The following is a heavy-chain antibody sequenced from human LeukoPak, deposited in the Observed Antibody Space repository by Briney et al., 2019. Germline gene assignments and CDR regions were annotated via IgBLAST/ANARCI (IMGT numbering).Heavy chain of an antibody. Sequence: PGGSLRLSCAASGFTFSNYWMGWVRQAPGKRLEWVANMNIDGSEKYYADSVKGRFSISRDNARNSVYLQMNSLRDEDTAVYFCARDRTGDYFDSWGQGTLVTVS. V-gene: IGHV3-7*01. J-gene: IGHJ4*02. CDR2: MNIDGSEK. D-gene: IGHD1-14*01. CDR3: ARDRTGDYFDS. CDR1: GFTFSNYW.